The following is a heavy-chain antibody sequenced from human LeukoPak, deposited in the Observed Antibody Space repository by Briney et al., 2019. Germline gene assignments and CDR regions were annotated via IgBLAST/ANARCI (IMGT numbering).Heavy chain of an antibody. Sequence: ASVKVSCKASGYSFTGYYMHWVRQAPGQGLEWMGWINPNSGGTNYAQKFQGRVTMTRDTSISTAYMELSRLRSDDTAVYYCARALPNYYYGMDVWGQRTTVTVSS. D-gene: IGHD3-10*01. J-gene: IGHJ6*02. V-gene: IGHV1-2*02. CDR2: INPNSGGT. CDR1: GYSFTGYY. CDR3: ARALPNYYYGMDV.